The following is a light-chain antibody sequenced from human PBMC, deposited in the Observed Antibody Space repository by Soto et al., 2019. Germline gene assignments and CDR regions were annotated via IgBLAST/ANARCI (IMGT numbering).Light chain of an antibody. CDR1: QSVSSSY. CDR3: QHYGSSLWT. Sequence: EIVLTQSPGTLSVSPGERATLSCRASQSVSSSYLAWYQQKPGQAPRLLIYGASSRATGIPDRFSGSGSGTDFTLTISGLEPEDFALYYCQHYGSSLWTVGQGTKVEIK. CDR2: GAS. J-gene: IGKJ1*01. V-gene: IGKV3-20*01.